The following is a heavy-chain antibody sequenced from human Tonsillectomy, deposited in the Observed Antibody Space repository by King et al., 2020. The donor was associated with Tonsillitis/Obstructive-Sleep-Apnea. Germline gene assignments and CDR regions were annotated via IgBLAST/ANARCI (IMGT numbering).Heavy chain of an antibody. D-gene: IGHD3-3*01. Sequence: VQLVESGGGLVQPGGSLRLSCAASGFTVSINYMSWVRQAPGKGLEWVSVIYSCGSTYYADSVKGRFTISRDNSKNTLYLQMNSLRAEDTAVYYCARDQGFLEWLDYMDVWGKGTTVTVSS. CDR2: IYSCGST. V-gene: IGHV3-66*01. J-gene: IGHJ6*03. CDR3: ARDQGFLEWLDYMDV. CDR1: GFTVSINY.